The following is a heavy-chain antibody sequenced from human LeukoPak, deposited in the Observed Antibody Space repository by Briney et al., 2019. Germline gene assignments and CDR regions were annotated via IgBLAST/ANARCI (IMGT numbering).Heavy chain of an antibody. V-gene: IGHV3-66*01. CDR2: IYSGGST. D-gene: IGHD3-10*01. Sequence: GGSLRLSCAASGFTVSSNYMSWVRQAPGKGLEWVSVIYSGGSTYYADSVKGRFTISRDNSKNTLYLQMNSLRAEDTAVYYCAIAYYYGSGSPSDAFDIWGQGTMVTVSS. CDR1: GFTVSSNY. J-gene: IGHJ3*02. CDR3: AIAYYYGSGSPSDAFDI.